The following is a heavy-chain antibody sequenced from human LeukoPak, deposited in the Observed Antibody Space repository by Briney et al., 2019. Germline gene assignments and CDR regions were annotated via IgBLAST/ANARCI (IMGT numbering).Heavy chain of an antibody. D-gene: IGHD3-10*01. J-gene: IGHJ4*02. CDR2: INPNSGGT. V-gene: IGHV1-2*02. CDR3: ARAPYYYGSGGDY. CDR1: GYTFTGYY. Sequence: ASVKVSCKASGYTFTGYYMHWVRQAPGQGLEWMGWINPNSGGTNYAQKFQGRVTMTRDTSISTAYMELSRLRSDDTAVYYGARAPYYYGSGGDYWGQGTLVTVSS.